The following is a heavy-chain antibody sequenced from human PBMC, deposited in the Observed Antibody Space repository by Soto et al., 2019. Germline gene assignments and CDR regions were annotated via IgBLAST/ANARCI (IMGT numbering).Heavy chain of an antibody. Sequence: TLSLTCTVSGGPLSNGGSYWSWVRQPPGKGLEWVGYIYYTGTTSFNPSLKSRVTISIDTSKSQFFLKLSSVTAADTAVYYWAREQQIPYYFGNWGHGTLGTVSS. D-gene: IGHD3-16*01. J-gene: IGHJ4*01. CDR3: AREQQIPYYFGN. CDR2: IYYTGTT. CDR1: GGPLSNGGSY. V-gene: IGHV4-31*03.